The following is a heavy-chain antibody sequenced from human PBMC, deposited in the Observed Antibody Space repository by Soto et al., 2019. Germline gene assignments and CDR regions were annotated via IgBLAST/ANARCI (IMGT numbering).Heavy chain of an antibody. CDR3: ARWTTVSYCDS. D-gene: IGHD4-17*01. CDR1: AGYLDTEYN. J-gene: IGHJ4*02. Sequence: PSLTYTVSAGYLDTEYNWIRIRKHPGKGLEWVGYIFYSGSPYCNPSLKSRITISVDTSKAQWSLKLSSLTAADTAVYYWARWTTVSYCDSWGLGALVSVS. V-gene: IGHV4-30-4*02. CDR2: IFYSGSP.